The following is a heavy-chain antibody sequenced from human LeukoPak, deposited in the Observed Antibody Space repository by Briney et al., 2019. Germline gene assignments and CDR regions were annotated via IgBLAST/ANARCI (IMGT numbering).Heavy chain of an antibody. CDR2: IYYSGSA. Sequence: SKTLSLTCTVSGGSITSYYWSWIRQPPGQGLEWIGYIYYSGSANYNPSLKSRLTISVDTSKNQFSLKLSSVTAADTAVYYCARGRYWSDYYYFDYWGQGTLVTVSS. CDR1: GGSITSYY. J-gene: IGHJ4*02. D-gene: IGHD3-3*01. V-gene: IGHV4-59*01. CDR3: ARGRYWSDYYYFDY.